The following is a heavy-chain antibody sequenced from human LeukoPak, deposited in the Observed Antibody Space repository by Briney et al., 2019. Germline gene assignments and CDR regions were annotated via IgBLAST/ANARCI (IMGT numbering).Heavy chain of an antibody. CDR2: INHSGST. Sequence: PSETLSLTCAVYGGSFSGYYWSWIRQPPGKGLEWIGEINHSGSTNYNPSLKSRVTISVDTSKNQFSPKLSSVTAADTAVHYCARPLRGYCSGGSRQGFDYWGQGTLVTVSS. CDR3: ARPLRGYCSGGSRQGFDY. D-gene: IGHD2-15*01. CDR1: GGSFSGYY. J-gene: IGHJ4*02. V-gene: IGHV4-34*01.